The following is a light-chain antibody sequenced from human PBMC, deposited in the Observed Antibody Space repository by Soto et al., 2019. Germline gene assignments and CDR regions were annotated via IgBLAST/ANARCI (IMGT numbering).Light chain of an antibody. CDR3: QQYDSYSYT. V-gene: IGKV1-5*03. CDR2: KAS. Sequence: DIQMTQSPSTLSGSVGDRVTITCLASQTISSWLAWYQQKPGKAPKLLIYKASTLKSGVPSRFSGSGSGTEFTLTISSLQPDDFATYYCQQYDSYSYTFGQGTRLEIK. CDR1: QTISSW. J-gene: IGKJ5*01.